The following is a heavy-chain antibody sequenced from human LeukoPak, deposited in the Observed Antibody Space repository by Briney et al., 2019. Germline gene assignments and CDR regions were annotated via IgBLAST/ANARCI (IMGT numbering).Heavy chain of an antibody. V-gene: IGHV3-23*01. D-gene: IGHD1-26*01. Sequence: GGSLRLSRAASGFTFSDHYMDWVRQAPGKGLEWVSTISGGGGSTYYADSVKGRFTISRDNSKNTLYLQVNSLRAEDTAVYYCAKGGKWDVTPFDYWGQGTLVTVSS. J-gene: IGHJ4*02. CDR3: AKGGKWDVTPFDY. CDR2: ISGGGGST. CDR1: GFTFSDHY.